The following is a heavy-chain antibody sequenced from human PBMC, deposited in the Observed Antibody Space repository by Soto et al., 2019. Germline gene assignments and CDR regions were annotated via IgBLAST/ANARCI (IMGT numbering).Heavy chain of an antibody. CDR2: ISGHNGNT. Sequence: QVQLVQSGAEVKKPGASVKVSCKASGYTFNSYGISWVRQAPGQGLEWMGWISGHNGNTNYAQNVQGRATMTTDTSTNTAYMELRGLRSDDTAVYYCAREQYVGATAYLQYWGQGTLVTVSS. CDR3: AREQYVGATAYLQY. CDR1: GYTFNSYG. D-gene: IGHD1-26*01. J-gene: IGHJ1*01. V-gene: IGHV1-18*04.